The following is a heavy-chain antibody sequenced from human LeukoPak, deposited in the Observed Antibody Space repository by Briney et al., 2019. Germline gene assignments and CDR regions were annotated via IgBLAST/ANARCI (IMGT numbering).Heavy chain of an antibody. CDR1: GFTFSSYA. CDR2: ISGNGGST. V-gene: IGHV3-64*01. CDR3: ARRYNWNDLGLDY. D-gene: IGHD1-1*01. J-gene: IGHJ4*02. Sequence: GGSLRLSCAASGFTFSSYAMHWVRQAPGKGLEYVSAISGNGGSTYYANSVKGRFTISRDNSKNTLYLQMGSLRAEDMAVYYCARRYNWNDLGLDYWGQGTLVTASS.